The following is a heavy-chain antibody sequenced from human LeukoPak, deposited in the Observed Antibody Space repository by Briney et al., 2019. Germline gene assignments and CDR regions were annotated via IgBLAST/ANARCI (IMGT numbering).Heavy chain of an antibody. Sequence: SVKVSCKASGYTFTSYGISWLRQAPGQGLEWMGGIIPIFGTANYAQKFQGRVTITADESTSTAYMELSSLRSEDTAVYYCARGRDGYWYYFDYWGQGTLVTVSS. CDR3: ARGRDGYWYYFDY. CDR2: IIPIFGTA. D-gene: IGHD5-24*01. V-gene: IGHV1-69*13. CDR1: GYTFTSYG. J-gene: IGHJ4*02.